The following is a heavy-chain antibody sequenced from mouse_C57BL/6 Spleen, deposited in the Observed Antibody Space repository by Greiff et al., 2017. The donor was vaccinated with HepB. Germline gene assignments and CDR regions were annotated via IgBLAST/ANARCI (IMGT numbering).Heavy chain of an antibody. CDR3: ARTFITTVGLRFDY. CDR1: GYTFTDYY. V-gene: IGHV1-26*01. D-gene: IGHD1-1*01. CDR2: INPNNGGT. J-gene: IGHJ2*01. Sequence: VQLQQSGPELVKPGASVKISCKASGYTFTDYYMNWVKQSHGKSLEWIGDINPNNGGTSYNQKFKGKATLTVDKSSSTAYMELRSLTSEDSAVYYCARTFITTVGLRFDYWGQGTTLTVSS.